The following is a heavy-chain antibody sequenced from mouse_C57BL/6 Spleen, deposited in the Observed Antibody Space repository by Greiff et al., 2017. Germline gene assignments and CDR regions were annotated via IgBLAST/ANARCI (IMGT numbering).Heavy chain of an antibody. D-gene: IGHD1-1*01. J-gene: IGHJ4*01. CDR3: ARRTTVAFMDY. CDR1: GYTFTDYY. CDR2: INPNNGGT. V-gene: IGHV1-26*01. Sequence: VQLQQSGPELVKPGASVKISCKASGYTFTDYYMNWVKQSNGKSLEWIGDINPNNGGTSYNQKFKGKATLTVDKSSSTAYMELRSLTSEDSAVYYCARRTTVAFMDYWGQGTSVTVSS.